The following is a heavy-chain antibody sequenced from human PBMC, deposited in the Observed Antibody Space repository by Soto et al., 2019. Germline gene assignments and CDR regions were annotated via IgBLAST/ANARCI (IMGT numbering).Heavy chain of an antibody. CDR2: ISYDGSNK. J-gene: IGHJ6*02. D-gene: IGHD2-15*01. V-gene: IGHV3-30-3*01. CDR1: GFIFSSYA. CDR3: ARTGLLHGMDV. Sequence: QVQLVESWGGVVQPGRSLRLSCAASGFIFSSYAMHWVRQAPGKGLEWVAVISYDGSNKYYADSVKGRFTISRDNSKNTLYLQMNSLRAEDTAVDYCARTGLLHGMDVWGQGTTVTVSS.